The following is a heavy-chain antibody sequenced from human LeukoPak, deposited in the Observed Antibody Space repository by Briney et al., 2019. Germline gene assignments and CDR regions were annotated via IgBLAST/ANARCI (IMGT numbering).Heavy chain of an antibody. CDR3: ARGVESSSWSH. J-gene: IGHJ1*01. V-gene: IGHV1-3*01. D-gene: IGHD6-13*01. Sequence: ASVKVSCKASGYTFTSYGISWVRQAPGQRLEWMGWINAGNGNTKYSQKFQGRVTITRDTSASTAYMELSSLRSEDTAVYYCARGVESSSWSHWGQGTLVTVSS. CDR1: GYTFTSYG. CDR2: INAGNGNT.